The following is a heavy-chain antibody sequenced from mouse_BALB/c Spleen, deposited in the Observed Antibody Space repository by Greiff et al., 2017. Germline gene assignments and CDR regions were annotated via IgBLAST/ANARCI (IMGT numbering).Heavy chain of an antibody. CDR3: ARAPYYRYDAFAY. CDR2: INPSSGYT. Sequence: QVQLQQSAAELARPGASVKMSCKASGYTFTSYTMHWVKQRPGQGLEWIGYINPSSGYTEYNQKFKDKTTLTADKSSSTAYMQLSSLTSEDSAVYYCARAPYYRYDAFAYWGQGTLVTVSA. J-gene: IGHJ3*01. V-gene: IGHV1-4*02. CDR1: GYTFTSYT. D-gene: IGHD2-14*01.